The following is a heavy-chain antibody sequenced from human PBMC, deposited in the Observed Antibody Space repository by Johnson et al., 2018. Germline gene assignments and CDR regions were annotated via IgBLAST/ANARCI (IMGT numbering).Heavy chain of an antibody. CDR1: GISFSKNW. CDR2: INSDGSSP. V-gene: IGHV3-74*01. CDR3: ARDMGYSMDV. Sequence: VQLQESGGGSVQPGGSLRLSCAASGISFSKNWMHWVRQAPGKGLVWVSQINSDGSSPNYADFVKGRFNISRDNAKNTVYLKMNILRAEEPAVDYCARDMGYSMDVWGQGTTVTVSS. D-gene: IGHD2-15*01. J-gene: IGHJ6*02.